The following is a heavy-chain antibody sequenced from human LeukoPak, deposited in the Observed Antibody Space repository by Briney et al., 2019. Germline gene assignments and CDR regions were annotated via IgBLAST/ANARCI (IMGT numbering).Heavy chain of an antibody. CDR3: ARGPTLRYFDWLFFDY. D-gene: IGHD3-9*01. V-gene: IGHV4-34*01. Sequence: SETLSLTCAVYGGSFSGYYWSWIRQPPGKGLEWIGEINHSGSTNYNPSLKSRVTISVDTSKNQFSLKLSSVTAADTAVYYCARGPTLRYFDWLFFDYWGQGTQVTVSS. J-gene: IGHJ4*02. CDR1: GGSFSGYY. CDR2: INHSGST.